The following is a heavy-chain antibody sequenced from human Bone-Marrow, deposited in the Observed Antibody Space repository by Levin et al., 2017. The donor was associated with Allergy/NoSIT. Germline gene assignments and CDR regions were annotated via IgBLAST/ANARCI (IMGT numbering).Heavy chain of an antibody. Sequence: KISCKASGGIFSSYSFTWVRQAPGRGLEWMGTIMPIFARTNYAQKFQGRVTITADESTSTAYVELSGLTTEDTAVYYCASPPQSCSTTSCPFVQHWGQGTQVIVSS. D-gene: IGHD2-2*01. CDR2: IMPIFART. J-gene: IGHJ1*01. CDR1: GGIFSSYS. CDR3: ASPPQSCSTTSCPFVQH. V-gene: IGHV1-69*15.